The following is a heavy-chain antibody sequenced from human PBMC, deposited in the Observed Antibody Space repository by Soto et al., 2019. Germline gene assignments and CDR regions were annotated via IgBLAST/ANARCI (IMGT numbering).Heavy chain of an antibody. CDR3: ARVPPPYSFTYDD. Sequence: QVQLRESGPGLVKPSQTLSLTCNVSGVSIGSGDYYWSWIRQPPGRGLEWIGYIYISGTTDYNPSLKCRLTISLDSSRNVLSLKLRSVTAAAAAVYYCARVPPPYSFTYDDWGQGTLVPVSP. J-gene: IGHJ4*02. CDR2: IYISGTT. CDR1: GVSIGSGDYY. D-gene: IGHD1-26*01. V-gene: IGHV4-30-4*01.